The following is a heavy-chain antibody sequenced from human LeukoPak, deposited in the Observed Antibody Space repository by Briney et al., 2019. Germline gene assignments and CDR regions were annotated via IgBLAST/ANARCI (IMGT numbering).Heavy chain of an antibody. J-gene: IGHJ4*02. Sequence: PSETLSLTCTVSGGSISSYYWSWIRQPPGKGLEWIGYIYYSGSTNCNPSLKSRVTISVDTSKNQFSLKLSSVTAADTAVYYCARDESGNFDYWGQGTLVTVSS. CDR2: IYYSGST. D-gene: IGHD1-26*01. CDR1: GGSISSYY. V-gene: IGHV4-59*01. CDR3: ARDESGNFDY.